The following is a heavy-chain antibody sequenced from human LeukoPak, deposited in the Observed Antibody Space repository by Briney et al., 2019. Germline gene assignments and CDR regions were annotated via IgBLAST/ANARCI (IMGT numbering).Heavy chain of an antibody. J-gene: IGHJ4*02. CDR3: ARDLESHGSGSYYYAYFDY. CDR1: GYTYTSYA. D-gene: IGHD3-10*01. CDR2: INAGNGNT. Sequence: GASVKVSCKASGYTYTSYAMHWVRQAPGQRLEWLGWINAGNGNTKYSQKFQGRVTITRDTSASTAYMELSSLRSEDTAVYYCARDLESHGSGSYYYAYFDYWGQGTLVTVSS. V-gene: IGHV1-3*01.